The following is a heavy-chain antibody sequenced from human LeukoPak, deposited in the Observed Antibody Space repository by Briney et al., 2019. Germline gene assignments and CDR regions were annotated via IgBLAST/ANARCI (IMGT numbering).Heavy chain of an antibody. D-gene: IGHD5-12*01. V-gene: IGHV3-11*04. CDR2: ITSTGGSA. J-gene: IGHJ4*02. CDR1: GFSFTNYY. CDR3: ARVMATIDF. Sequence: PGGSLRLSCAASGFSFTNYYMSWISQAPGKGLEWVSYITSTGGSAFYADSEKGRFTISRDNAKNSLFLQMNSLRAEDTAVYYCARVMATIDFWGQGTLVSVSS.